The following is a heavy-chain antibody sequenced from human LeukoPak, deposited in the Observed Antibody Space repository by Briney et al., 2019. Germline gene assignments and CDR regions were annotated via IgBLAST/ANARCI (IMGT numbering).Heavy chain of an antibody. CDR3: ARGGRKGNIAFYYFDY. V-gene: IGHV1-46*01. Sequence: GASVKVSCKASGYAFTRHYMHWVRQAPGQGLEWMGLINPSGSSTIYAQKFQGRVTMTRDMSTSTDYMELSSLRSEDTAVYYCARGGRKGNIAFYYFDYWGQGTLVTVSS. D-gene: IGHD1-14*01. CDR1: GYAFTRHY. CDR2: INPSGSST. J-gene: IGHJ4*02.